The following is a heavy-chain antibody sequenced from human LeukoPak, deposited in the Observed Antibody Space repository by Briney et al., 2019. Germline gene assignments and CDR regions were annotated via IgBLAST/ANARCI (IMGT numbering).Heavy chain of an antibody. J-gene: IGHJ4*02. Sequence: GGSLRLSCAASGFTFGSYAVSWVRQAPGKGLEWVSAISSSGGSTYYADSVKGRSTISRDNSKNTRYLQMNSLRAEDTAVYYCAKRYYYDNSGLWDSWGQGTLVRVSS. CDR2: ISSSGGST. CDR1: GFTFGSYA. CDR3: AKRYYYDNSGLWDS. D-gene: IGHD3-22*01. V-gene: IGHV3-23*01.